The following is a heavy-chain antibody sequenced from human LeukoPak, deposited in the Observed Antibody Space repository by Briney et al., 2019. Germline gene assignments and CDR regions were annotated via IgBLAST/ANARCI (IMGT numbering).Heavy chain of an antibody. V-gene: IGHV3-7*04. CDR2: IKRDGSEK. J-gene: IGHJ3*02. CDR3: VRYSRDGGDSKWRGFDI. D-gene: IGHD2-21*01. CDR1: GFTFSNSW. Sequence: TGGSLRLSCAASGFTFSNSWMGWVRQAPGKGLEWVANIKRDGSEKNFVDSVKGRFTISRDNVKNSLYLQMNSLRAEDTAVYFCVRYSRDGGDSKWRGFDIWGQGTMVAVSS.